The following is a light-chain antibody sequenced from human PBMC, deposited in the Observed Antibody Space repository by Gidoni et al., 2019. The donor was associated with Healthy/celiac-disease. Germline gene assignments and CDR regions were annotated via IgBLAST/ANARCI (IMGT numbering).Light chain of an antibody. J-gene: IGKJ4*01. CDR3: QQRSNWPPLT. CDR2: DAS. Sequence: EIVLTQSPATLSLSPGERATLSCRASQSVSSYLAWYQQKPGQAPMLLIYDASNSATGIPARFSGSGSGTDFTLTISSLDPEDFAVYFCQQRSNWPPLTFGGGTKVEIK. V-gene: IGKV3-11*01. CDR1: QSVSSY.